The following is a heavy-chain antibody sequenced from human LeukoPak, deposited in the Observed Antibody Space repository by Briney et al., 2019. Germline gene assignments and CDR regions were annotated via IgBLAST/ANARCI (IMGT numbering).Heavy chain of an antibody. CDR1: GFTVDTYW. CDR2: IKEDGTRK. V-gene: IGHV3-7*03. J-gene: IGHJ4*02. Sequence: GGSLRLSCVASGFTVDTYWMSWVRQAPGKGLDWVAHIKEDGTRKYYVDAVRGRFTISRDNGENSLLLQMNSLRAEDTAVYYCTRNSLDYWGLGTLVTVSS. CDR3: TRNSLDY.